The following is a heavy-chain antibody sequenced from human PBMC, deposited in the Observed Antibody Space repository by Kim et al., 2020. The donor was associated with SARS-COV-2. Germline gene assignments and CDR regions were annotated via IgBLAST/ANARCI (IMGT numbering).Heavy chain of an antibody. CDR1: GGPISSSNW. CDR2: IYHSGST. V-gene: IGHV4-4*02. CDR3: ARAPARSIAARWYDY. Sequence: SETLSLTCAVSGGPISSSNWWSWVRQPPGKGLEWIGEIYHSGSTNYNPSLKSRVTISVDKSKNQFSLKLSSVTAADTAVYYCARAPARSIAARWYDYWGQGTLVTVSS. J-gene: IGHJ4*02. D-gene: IGHD6-6*01.